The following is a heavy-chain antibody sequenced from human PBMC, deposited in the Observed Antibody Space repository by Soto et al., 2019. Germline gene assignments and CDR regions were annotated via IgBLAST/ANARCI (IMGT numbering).Heavy chain of an antibody. CDR2: IYHSGST. Sequence: SETLSLTCAVSGYSISSGYYWGWIRQPPGKGLEWIGSIYHSGSTYYNPSLKSRVTISVDTSKNQFSLRLSSVTAADTAVYYCARQRPTDGRWEFANYYGMDVWGQGTPVTVSS. D-gene: IGHD1-26*01. CDR3: ARQRPTDGRWEFANYYGMDV. CDR1: GYSISSGYY. V-gene: IGHV4-38-2*01. J-gene: IGHJ6*02.